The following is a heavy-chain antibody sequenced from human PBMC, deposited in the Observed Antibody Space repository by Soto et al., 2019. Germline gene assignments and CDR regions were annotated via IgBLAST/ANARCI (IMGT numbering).Heavy chain of an antibody. CDR2: IIPIFGTA. CDR1: GGTFSSYA. J-gene: IGHJ5*02. V-gene: IGHV1-69*13. Sequence: SVKVSCKASGGTFSSYAISWVRQAPGQGLEWMGGIIPIFGTANYAQKFQGRVTITADESTSTAYMELSSLRSEDTAVYYCSCYSFLWFDPWGQGTLVTVSS. D-gene: IGHD2-15*01. CDR3: SCYSFLWFDP.